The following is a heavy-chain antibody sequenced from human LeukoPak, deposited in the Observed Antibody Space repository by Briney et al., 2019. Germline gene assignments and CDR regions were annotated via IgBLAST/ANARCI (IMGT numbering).Heavy chain of an antibody. J-gene: IGHJ4*02. CDR2: IYPGDSDT. Sequence: GESLKISCKGSGYSFTSYWIGWVRQMPGKGLEWMGIIYPGDSDTRYSPSFQGPITISADKSISTAYLQWSSLKASDAAMYYCARQGFSGYSSSWYEIWGQGTLVTVSS. CDR1: GYSFTSYW. D-gene: IGHD6-13*01. CDR3: ARQGFSGYSSSWYEI. V-gene: IGHV5-51*01.